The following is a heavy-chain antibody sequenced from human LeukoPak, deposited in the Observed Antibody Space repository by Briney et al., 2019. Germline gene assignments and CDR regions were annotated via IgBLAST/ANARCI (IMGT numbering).Heavy chain of an antibody. CDR2: ISSSGSTI. J-gene: IGHJ6*03. Sequence: GGSLRLSCAASGFTFSSYSMNWVRQAPGKGLEWVSYISSSGSTIYYADSVKGRFTISRDNAKNSLYLQMNSLRAEDTAVYYCARAYSSGWYSDYYYYYMDVWGKGTTVTISS. D-gene: IGHD6-19*01. V-gene: IGHV3-48*04. CDR1: GFTFSSYS. CDR3: ARAYSSGWYSDYYYYYMDV.